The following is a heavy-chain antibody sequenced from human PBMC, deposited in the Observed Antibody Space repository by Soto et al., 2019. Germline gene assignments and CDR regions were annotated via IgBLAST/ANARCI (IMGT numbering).Heavy chain of an antibody. CDR2: ISGSGGST. CDR1: GFTFSSYA. V-gene: IGHV3-23*01. D-gene: IGHD3-9*01. J-gene: IGHJ5*02. CDR3: AKDIGLRYFDWPSNWFDP. Sequence: PGGSLRLSCAASGFTFSSYAMSWVRQAPGKGLEWVSAISGSGGSTYYADSVKGRFTISRDNSKNTLYLQMNSLRAEDTAVYYCAKDIGLRYFDWPSNWFDPWGQGTLVTVSS.